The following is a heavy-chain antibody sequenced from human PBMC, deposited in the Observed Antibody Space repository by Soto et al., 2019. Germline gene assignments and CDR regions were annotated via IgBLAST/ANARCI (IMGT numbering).Heavy chain of an antibody. CDR1: EFTFDDYA. CDR2: INWNSGSI. Sequence: SLRLSFASSEFTFDDYAMHWVRQVPGKGLEWVSGINWNSGSIGYGDSVKGRFAISRDNAKNSLHLQMNSLSAEDTAFYYCVKDESINWYSGHFRHWGQGTLVTSPQ. D-gene: IGHD6-13*01. CDR3: VKDESINWYSGHFRH. J-gene: IGHJ1*01. V-gene: IGHV3-9*01.